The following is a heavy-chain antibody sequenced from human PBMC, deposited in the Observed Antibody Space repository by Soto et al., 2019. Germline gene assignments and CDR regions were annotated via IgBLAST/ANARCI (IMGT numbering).Heavy chain of an antibody. Sequence: ASQTLSLTCTVSGGSISSSSYYWGWIRQPPGKGLEWIGSIYYSGSTYYNPSLKSRVTISVDTSKNQFSLKLSSVTAADTAVYYCAGGDGYGDSYFDYCGQGTLVTLSS. CDR1: GGSISSSSYY. CDR2: IYYSGST. J-gene: IGHJ4*02. D-gene: IGHD4-17*01. CDR3: AGGDGYGDSYFDY. V-gene: IGHV4-39*01.